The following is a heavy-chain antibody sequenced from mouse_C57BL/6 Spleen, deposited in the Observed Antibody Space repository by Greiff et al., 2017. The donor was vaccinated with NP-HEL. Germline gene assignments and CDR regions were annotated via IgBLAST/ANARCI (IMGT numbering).Heavy chain of an antibody. Sequence: DVKLVESGGGLVKPGGSLKLSCAASGFTFSDYGMHWVRQAPEKGLEWVAYISSGSSTIYYADTVKGRFTISRDNAKNTLFLQMSSLRSEDTAMYYCARGIYGSSGSPCDYWGQGTTHTVSS. D-gene: IGHD1-1*01. CDR2: ISSGSSTI. J-gene: IGHJ2*01. CDR3: ARGIYGSSGSPCDY. CDR1: GFTFSDYG. V-gene: IGHV5-17*01.